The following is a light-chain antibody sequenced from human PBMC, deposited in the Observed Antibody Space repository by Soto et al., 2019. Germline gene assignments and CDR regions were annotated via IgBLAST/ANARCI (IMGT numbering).Light chain of an antibody. V-gene: IGLV2-23*02. J-gene: IGLJ2*01. CDR1: SSDVGSYNL. Sequence: SVLTQPASVSGSPGQSITISCTGPSSDVGSYNLVSWYQQHPGKAPKLLIHEVSKRPSGVSNRFSGFKSGNTASLTISGLQAEDEADYYCCSYAGTHVVFCGGTKLTVL. CDR2: EVS. CDR3: CSYAGTHVV.